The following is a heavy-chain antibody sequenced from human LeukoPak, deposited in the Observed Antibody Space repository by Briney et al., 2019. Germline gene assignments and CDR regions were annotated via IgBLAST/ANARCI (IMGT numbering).Heavy chain of an antibody. CDR1: GFTFSNYD. J-gene: IGHJ6*02. CDR3: ARDQEGGDYGNPYYYYGMDV. V-gene: IGHV3-33*01. D-gene: IGHD4-17*01. CDR2: IWYDDREK. Sequence: GGSLRLSCTASGFTFSNYDMHWVRQAPGEGLEWVAFIWYDDREKKYADSVKGRFTISRDNSKDTVYLQMNSLRAEDTAVYYCARDQEGGDYGNPYYYYGMDVWGQGTTVTVSS.